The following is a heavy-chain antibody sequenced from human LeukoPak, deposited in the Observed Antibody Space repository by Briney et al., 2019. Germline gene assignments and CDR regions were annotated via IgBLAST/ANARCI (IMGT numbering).Heavy chain of an antibody. Sequence: GGSLRLSCAASGFTFSSYGMHWVRQAPGKGLEWVAVIWYDGSNKYYADSVKGQFTISRDNSKNTLYLQMNSLRAEDTAVYYCARDSDTALWFDPWGQGTLVTVSS. CDR3: ARDSDTALWFDP. V-gene: IGHV3-33*01. D-gene: IGHD5-18*01. CDR1: GFTFSSYG. CDR2: IWYDGSNK. J-gene: IGHJ5*02.